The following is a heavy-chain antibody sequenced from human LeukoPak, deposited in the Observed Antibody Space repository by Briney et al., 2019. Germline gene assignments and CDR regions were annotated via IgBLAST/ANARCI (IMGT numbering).Heavy chain of an antibody. CDR2: IYYSGNT. D-gene: IGHD3-10*01. V-gene: IGHV4-39*07. CDR1: GDSISTSNSY. CDR3: ARRILMRYYYGSGKSSQFDY. J-gene: IGHJ4*02. Sequence: PSETLSLTCTVSGDSISTSNSYWGWIRQPPGKGLEWIGSIYYSGNTYYNASLKSRVTISVDTSKNQFSLKLSSVTAADTAVYYCARRILMRYYYGSGKSSQFDYWGQGTLVTVSS.